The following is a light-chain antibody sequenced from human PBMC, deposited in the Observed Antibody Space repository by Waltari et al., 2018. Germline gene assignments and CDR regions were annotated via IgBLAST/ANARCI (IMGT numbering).Light chain of an antibody. CDR2: DVT. V-gene: IGLV2-14*01. J-gene: IGLJ2*01. CDR1: NSDVGGYNY. CDR3: SSYTSSGTLRI. Sequence: QSVLTQPASVSGSPGQSITISCTGTNSDVGGYNYVSWYQQYPGKAPRLMIYDVTKRPSGVCNGFSGSKSGNTASLTISGLQAEDEADYYCSSYTSSGTLRIFGGGTKVTAL.